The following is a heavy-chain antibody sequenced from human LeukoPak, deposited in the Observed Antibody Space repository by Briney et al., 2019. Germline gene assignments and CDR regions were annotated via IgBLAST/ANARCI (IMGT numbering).Heavy chain of an antibody. CDR3: ARVHDYSDYIDY. D-gene: IGHD4-11*01. J-gene: IGHJ4*02. CDR1: GASISSGDYY. Sequence: PSETLSLTCTVSGASISSGDYYWSWIRQPAGKGLEWIGRIYISGRTNHNPSLKSRVTISVDTSKNQFSLKLSSVTAADTAVYYCARVHDYSDYIDYWGQGTLVTVSS. V-gene: IGHV4-61*02. CDR2: IYISGRT.